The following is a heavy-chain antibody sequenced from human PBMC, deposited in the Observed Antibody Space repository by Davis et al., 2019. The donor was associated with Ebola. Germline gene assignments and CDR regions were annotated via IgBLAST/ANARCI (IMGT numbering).Heavy chain of an antibody. CDR2: ACPGESDS. J-gene: IGHJ6*02. Sequence: GESLKISCNGFGYSFTTYCTTWVRQAAGKGLEWMGIACPGESDSRYSPSFQGQVTISVDKSINTAYLQWSSLKASDSALYYCARHSAGLDFWGQGTTVTVSS. CDR3: ARHSAGLDF. CDR1: GYSFTTYC. V-gene: IGHV5-51*01.